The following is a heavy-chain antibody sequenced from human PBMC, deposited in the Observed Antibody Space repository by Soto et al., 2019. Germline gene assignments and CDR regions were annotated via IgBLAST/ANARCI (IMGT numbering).Heavy chain of an antibody. Sequence: GGSLRLSCAASGFTFSRYLMNWVRQAPGKGLEWVANIKQDGSEKNYVDSVKGRFTISRDNAKNSLYLQMNSLRAEDTAVYYCASLGRHGWGQGTTVTVSS. D-gene: IGHD3-16*01. V-gene: IGHV3-7*01. CDR2: IKQDGSEK. CDR3: ASLGRHG. CDR1: GFTFSRYL. J-gene: IGHJ6*02.